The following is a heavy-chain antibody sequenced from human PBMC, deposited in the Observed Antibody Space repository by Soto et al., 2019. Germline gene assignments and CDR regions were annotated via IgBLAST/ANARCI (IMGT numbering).Heavy chain of an antibody. CDR1: GFTFTSSA. Sequence: SVKVSCKASGFTFTSSAVQWVRQARGQRLEWIGWIVVGSGNTNYAQKFQERVTITRDMSISTAYMELSSLRSEDTAVYYCAAVDSSSPGGLGWFDPWGQGTLVTVSS. J-gene: IGHJ5*02. V-gene: IGHV1-58*01. CDR2: IVVGSGNT. D-gene: IGHD6-6*01. CDR3: AAVDSSSPGGLGWFDP.